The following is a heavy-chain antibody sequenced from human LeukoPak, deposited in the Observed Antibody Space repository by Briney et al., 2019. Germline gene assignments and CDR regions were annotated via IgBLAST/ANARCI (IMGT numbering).Heavy chain of an antibody. V-gene: IGHV3-53*01. J-gene: IGHJ6*03. Sequence: GGSLRLSCAASGLTVISNCMTWVRQAPGKGLEWVSLISSGGSTFYADSVMGRFTIFRDNPKNTLYLQMNSLRAEDTAVYYCARAVTGTTSYYYMDVWGKGATVTVSS. CDR3: ARAVTGTTSYYYMDV. CDR2: ISSGGST. CDR1: GLTVISNC. D-gene: IGHD1-7*01.